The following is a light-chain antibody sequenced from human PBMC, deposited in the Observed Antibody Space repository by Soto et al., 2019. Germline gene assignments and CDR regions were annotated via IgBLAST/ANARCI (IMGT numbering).Light chain of an antibody. Sequence: QAVVTQEPSLTVSPGGTVTLTFGSSTGAVTNGHYPYWFQQKPGQAPRTLIYDTTNRHSWTPARFSGSLLGGKAALTLSVAQPEDGAEYYCLLSYNGPYVFGTGTKVTVL. V-gene: IGLV7-46*01. J-gene: IGLJ1*01. CDR1: TGAVTNGHY. CDR2: DTT. CDR3: LLSYNGPYV.